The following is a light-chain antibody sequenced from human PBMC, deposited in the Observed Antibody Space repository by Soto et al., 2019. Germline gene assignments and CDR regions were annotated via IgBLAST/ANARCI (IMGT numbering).Light chain of an antibody. CDR3: AAWDDSLNGHVV. Sequence: QSVLTQPPSASGPPGQRVTISCSGSSSNIGSNTVNWYQQFPGTAPKLLIYSNNQRPSGVPDRFSGSKSGTSASLAISGLQSEDEPDYYCAAWDDSLNGHVVFGGGTKLTVL. CDR2: SNN. J-gene: IGLJ2*01. V-gene: IGLV1-44*01. CDR1: SSNIGSNT.